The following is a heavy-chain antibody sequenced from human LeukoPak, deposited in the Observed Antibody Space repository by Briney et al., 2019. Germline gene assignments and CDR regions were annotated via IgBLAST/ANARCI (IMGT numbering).Heavy chain of an antibody. CDR3: ARDGDDTSGYFSPFDY. CDR1: GFTVSSNY. CDR2: IYTGGTT. D-gene: IGHD3-22*01. J-gene: IGHJ4*02. Sequence: GGSLRLSCAVSGFTVSSNYMSWVRQAPGKGLEGVSVIYTGGTTYYADSVKGRFTISRDNSKNTLYLQMNILRAEDTALYYCARDGDDTSGYFSPFDYWGQGTLVTVSS. V-gene: IGHV3-53*01.